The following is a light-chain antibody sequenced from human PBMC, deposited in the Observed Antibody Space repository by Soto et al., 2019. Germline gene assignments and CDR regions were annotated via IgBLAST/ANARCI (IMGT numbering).Light chain of an antibody. Sequence: EIVLTQSPGTLSLSPGERATLSCRASQSVSSSYLAWYQQTPGQAPRLLIYGASSRATGIPDRFSGSGSGTDFTLTISRLGPEVFAVYYCQQYGSSQTVGQGTKVEIK. CDR1: QSVSSSY. J-gene: IGKJ1*01. CDR3: QQYGSSQT. V-gene: IGKV3-20*01. CDR2: GAS.